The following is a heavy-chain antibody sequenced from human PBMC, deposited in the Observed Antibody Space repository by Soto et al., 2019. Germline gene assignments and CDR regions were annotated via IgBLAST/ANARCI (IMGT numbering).Heavy chain of an antibody. V-gene: IGHV3-7*01. CDR2: IKQDGSEK. CDR1: GFTFSNYW. D-gene: IGHD1-26*01. Sequence: LSCAASGFTFSNYWMSWVRQAPGKGLEWVANIKQDGSEKYYVDSVKGRFTISRDNAKNSLYLQMNSLRAEDTAAYYCARSGSYSYFDYWGQGTLVTV. CDR3: ARSGSYSYFDY. J-gene: IGHJ4*02.